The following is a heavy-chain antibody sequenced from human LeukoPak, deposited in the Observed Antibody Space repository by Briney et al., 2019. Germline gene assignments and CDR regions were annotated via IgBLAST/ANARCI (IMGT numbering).Heavy chain of an antibody. J-gene: IGHJ6*03. Sequence: SSQTLSLTCAVSGDSIINNIYYWNWIRQPPGKGLEWIGYINQGGSAYYNPSLESRVTISVDTSQNRFSLKLNSVTAADTAVYYCARRVTWSPQGYYYMDVWGKGTTVTVSS. CDR2: INQGGSA. CDR1: GDSIINNIYY. V-gene: IGHV4-30-2*01. CDR3: ARRVTWSPQGYYYMDV. D-gene: IGHD4-23*01.